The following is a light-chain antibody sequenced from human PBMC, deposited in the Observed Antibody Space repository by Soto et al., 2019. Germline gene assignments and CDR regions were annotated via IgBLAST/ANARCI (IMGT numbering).Light chain of an antibody. J-gene: IGLJ1*01. CDR3: SSYTDRNNLV. CDR2: DVS. V-gene: IGLV2-8*01. Sequence: QSALTQSPSASGSPGQSVTISCTGTSSDIGGYNSVSWYQRHPGKAPKVMIYDVSKRPSGVPDRFSGSKSGNTASLTVSALQAEDEADYYCSSYTDRNNLVFGTGTKVTVL. CDR1: SSDIGGYNS.